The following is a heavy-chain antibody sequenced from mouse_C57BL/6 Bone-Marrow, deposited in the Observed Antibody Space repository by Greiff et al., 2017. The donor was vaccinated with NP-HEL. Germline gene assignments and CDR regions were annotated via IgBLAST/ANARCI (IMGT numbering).Heavy chain of an antibody. D-gene: IGHD1-1*01. V-gene: IGHV1-50*01. Sequence: QVQLQQPGAELVKPGASVKLSCKASGYTFTSYWMQWVKQRPGQGLEWIGEIDPSDSYTNYNQKFKGKATLTVDTSSSTAYMQLRSLTSEDSAVYYCAVEAITTGVSFYTYFDVWGTGTTVTVSS. J-gene: IGHJ1*03. CDR1: GYTFTSYW. CDR2: IDPSDSYT. CDR3: AVEAITTGVSFYTYFDV.